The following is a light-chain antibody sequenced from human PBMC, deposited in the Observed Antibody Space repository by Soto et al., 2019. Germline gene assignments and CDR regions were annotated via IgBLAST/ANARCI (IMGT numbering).Light chain of an antibody. J-gene: IGLJ1*01. CDR2: GNS. V-gene: IGLV1-40*01. CDR3: QSYDSSLRV. Sequence: QPVLTQPPSVSGAPGQRVTISCTGSSSNIGAGYDVHWYQQLPGTAPKLLIYGNSNRPSGVPDRFSGSKSGTSASLAITGLQAEDEADYYCQSYDSSLRVFGTGTKVTVL. CDR1: SSNIGAGYD.